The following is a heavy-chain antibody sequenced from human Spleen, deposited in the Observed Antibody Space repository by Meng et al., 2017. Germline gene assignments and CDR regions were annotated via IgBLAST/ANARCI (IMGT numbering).Heavy chain of an antibody. J-gene: IGHJ6*02. Sequence: ESLKISCAVYGGSFSGYYWSWIRQPPGKGLEWIGEINHSGSTNYNPSLKSRVTISVDTSKNQFSLKQSSVTAADTAVYYCARGTNYYYYGMDVWGQGTTVTVSS. CDR1: GGSFSGYY. CDR3: ARGTNYYYYGMDV. CDR2: INHSGST. V-gene: IGHV4-34*01.